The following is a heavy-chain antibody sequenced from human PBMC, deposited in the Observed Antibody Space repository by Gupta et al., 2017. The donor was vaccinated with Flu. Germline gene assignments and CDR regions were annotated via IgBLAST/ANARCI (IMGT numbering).Heavy chain of an antibody. Sequence: VQQAPGKGLEWMGLVDPEDGETIYAEKFQGRVTITADTSTDTAYMELSSLRSEDTAVYYCATDTVVPAASRNYYGMDVWGQGTTVTVSS. D-gene: IGHD2-2*01. CDR2: VDPEDGET. CDR3: ATDTVVPAASRNYYGMDV. V-gene: IGHV1-69-2*01. J-gene: IGHJ6*02.